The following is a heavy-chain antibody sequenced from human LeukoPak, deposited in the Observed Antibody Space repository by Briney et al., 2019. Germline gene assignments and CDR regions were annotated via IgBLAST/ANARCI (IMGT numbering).Heavy chain of an antibody. J-gene: IGHJ3*02. CDR1: GYSFTSYW. CDR2: IYPGDSDT. V-gene: IGHV5-51*01. CDR3: ATPPVEMATIIGNDAFDI. Sequence: GESLKISCKGSGYSFTSYWIGWVRQMPGKGLEWMGIIYPGDSDTRYSPSFQGQVTISADKSISTAYLQWSSLKASDTAMYYCATPPVEMATIIGNDAFDIWGQGTMVTVSS. D-gene: IGHD5-24*01.